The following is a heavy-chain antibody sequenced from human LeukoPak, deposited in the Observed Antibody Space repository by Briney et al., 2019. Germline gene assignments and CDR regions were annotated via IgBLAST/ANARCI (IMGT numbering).Heavy chain of an antibody. CDR3: ARDNSAISDCSSASCFHFKY. CDR2: ISAYNGST. J-gene: IGHJ4*02. V-gene: IGHV1-18*01. Sequence: ASVKVSCKASGYTFTRYGITWVRQAPGQGLEWMGWISAYNGSTNYAHKVQGRVTMTTDTSTRTAYMELRSLSSDDTAVYYCARDNSAISDCSSASCFHFKYWGQGTLVTVSS. CDR1: GYTFTRYG. D-gene: IGHD2-2*01.